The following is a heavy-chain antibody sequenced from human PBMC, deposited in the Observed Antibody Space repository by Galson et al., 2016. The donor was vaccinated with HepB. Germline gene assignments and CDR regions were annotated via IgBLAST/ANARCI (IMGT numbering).Heavy chain of an antibody. CDR2: IGSSGSTI. CDR3: ARDSLGLYDSSGFYSSVFDY. CDR1: GFTFSSYE. Sequence: SLRLSCAASGFTFSSYEMNWVRQTPGKGLEWVSYIGSSGSTIYYADFVKGRFTISRDNAKNSLYLHMNSLRAEDTAVYYCARDSLGLYDSSGFYSSVFDYWGQGTLVTVSS. V-gene: IGHV3-48*03. J-gene: IGHJ4*01. D-gene: IGHD3-22*01.